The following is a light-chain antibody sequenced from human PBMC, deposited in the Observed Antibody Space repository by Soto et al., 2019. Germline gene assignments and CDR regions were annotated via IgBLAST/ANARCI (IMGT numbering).Light chain of an antibody. CDR3: SSYRDTSKLV. CDR2: EVN. Sequence: QSALTQPASVSASPGQSITISCSGSSSDVGGYDYVSWYQQHPGKAPKLVIYEVNNRPSGVSDRFSGSKSGNTASLTISGVQADDEDDYYCSSYRDTSKLVFGPATKVTVL. CDR1: SSDVGGYDY. J-gene: IGLJ1*01. V-gene: IGLV2-14*01.